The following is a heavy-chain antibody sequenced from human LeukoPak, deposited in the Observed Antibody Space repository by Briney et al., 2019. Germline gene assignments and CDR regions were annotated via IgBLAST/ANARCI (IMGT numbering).Heavy chain of an antibody. CDR3: ARVGRRRDAEGYFDY. V-gene: IGHV6-1*01. Sequence: PSQTLSLTCAISGDRVSSNSAAWNWIRQSPSRGLEWLGRTYYRSDWYSDYAVSVKSRITITPDTSKNQFSLQLSSVTAADTAVYYCARVGRRRDAEGYFDYWGQGTLVTVSS. D-gene: IGHD5-24*01. CDR1: GDRVSSNSAA. J-gene: IGHJ4*02. CDR2: TYYRSDWYS.